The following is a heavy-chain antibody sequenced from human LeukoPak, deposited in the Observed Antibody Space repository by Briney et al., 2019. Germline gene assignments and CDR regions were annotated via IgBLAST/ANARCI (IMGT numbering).Heavy chain of an antibody. D-gene: IGHD2-21*02. J-gene: IGHJ4*02. CDR2: IKQDGSEK. V-gene: IGHV3-7*01. CDR3: AREKGCGGDCYSYCDY. CDR1: GFTFSSFW. Sequence: SGGSLRVSCAASGFTFSSFWMSWVRQAPGKGLEWVANIKQDGSEKYYVDSVKGRFTISRDNAKNSLYLQMNSLRAEDTAVYYCAREKGCGGDCYSYCDYWGQGTLVTVSS.